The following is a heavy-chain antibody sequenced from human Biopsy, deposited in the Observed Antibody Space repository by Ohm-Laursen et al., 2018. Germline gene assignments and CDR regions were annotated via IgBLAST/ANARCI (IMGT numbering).Heavy chain of an antibody. V-gene: IGHV3-30*18. CDR3: AKDRYNYTPIGGFSMDV. D-gene: IGHD5-18*01. J-gene: IGHJ6*02. CDR2: IFYDGSNT. CDR1: GFAFNNYG. Sequence: SLRLSCSASGFAFNNYGMQWVRQAPGKGLEWVAFIFYDGSNTYYADSVKGRFTISRDNSRDTLYLQMSSLRAEDTAVYYCAKDRYNYTPIGGFSMDVWGQGITVTVPS.